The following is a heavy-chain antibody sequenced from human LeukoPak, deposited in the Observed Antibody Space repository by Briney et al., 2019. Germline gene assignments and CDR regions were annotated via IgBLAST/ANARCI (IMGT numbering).Heavy chain of an antibody. V-gene: IGHV1-18*01. CDR1: GYTFTSYG. CDR2: ISAYNGNT. J-gene: IGHJ4*02. D-gene: IGHD6-19*01. Sequence: ASVKVSCKASGYTFTSYGISWVRQAPGQGLEWMGWISAYNGNTNYAQKLQGRVTMTTDTSTSTAYMELRSLRSDDTAVYYCARAPSIAVAGTVRFCEYWGQGTLVTVSS. CDR3: ARAPSIAVAGTVRFCEY.